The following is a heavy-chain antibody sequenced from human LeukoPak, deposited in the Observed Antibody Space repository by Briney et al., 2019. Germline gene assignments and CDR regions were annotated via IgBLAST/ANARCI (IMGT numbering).Heavy chain of an antibody. V-gene: IGHV4-30-4*01. D-gene: IGHD6-19*01. CDR2: IYYSGST. J-gene: IGHJ4*02. Sequence: PSETLSLTCTVSGGSISSGDYYWSWIRQPPGKGLEWIGYIYYSGSTYYNPSLKSRVTISVDTSKNQFSLKLSSVTAADTAVYYCARVSGAKNYFDYWGQGTLVTVSS. CDR1: GGSISSGDYY. CDR3: ARVSGAKNYFDY.